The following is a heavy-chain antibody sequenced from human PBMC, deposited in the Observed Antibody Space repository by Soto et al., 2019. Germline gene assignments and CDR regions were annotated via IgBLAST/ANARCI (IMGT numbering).Heavy chain of an antibody. CDR1: GGSISSSNW. CDR3: GRAYNAAWYNWNDNPPTYFDY. V-gene: IGHV4-4*02. D-gene: IGHD1-20*01. J-gene: IGHJ4*02. CDR2: IYHSGST. Sequence: QVQLQESGPGLVKPSGTLSLTCAVSGGSISSSNWWCWVRQPPGKGLEWIGEIYHSGSTNYNPSLKSRVTISVDKSRNQFSLKLSSVTGADTAVYYCGRAYNAAWYNWNDNPPTYFDYWGQGTLVTVSS.